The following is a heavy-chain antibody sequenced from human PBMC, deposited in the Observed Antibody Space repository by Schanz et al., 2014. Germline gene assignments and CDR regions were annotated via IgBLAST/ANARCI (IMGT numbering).Heavy chain of an antibody. CDR3: AKDLPSDYYIAY. CDR2: IRYNGINE. V-gene: IGHV3-30*02. Sequence: QVQLVESGGAVVQPGRSLRLSCAVSGFTFSNYGLHWVRQAPGKGLEWVAFIRYNGINEYYADSVKGRFTISRDNSKNTLYLQMNSLRAEDTAVYYCAKDLPSDYYIAYWGQGTLVTVSS. J-gene: IGHJ4*02. D-gene: IGHD3-22*01. CDR1: GFTFSNYG.